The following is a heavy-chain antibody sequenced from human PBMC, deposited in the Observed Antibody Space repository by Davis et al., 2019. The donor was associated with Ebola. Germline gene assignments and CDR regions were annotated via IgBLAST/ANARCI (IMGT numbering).Heavy chain of an antibody. CDR2: ISLSGRT. V-gene: IGHV4-30-2*01. CDR1: GGSVSSGDYT. J-gene: IGHJ6*02. CDR3: ARLCIAAAGTDYYYYGMDV. Sequence: SETLSLTCGVSGGSVSSGDYTWSWIRQPPGKGLEWIGYISLSGRTYYNPSLESRVTISVDTSKNQFSLKLSSVTAADTAVYYCARLCIAAAGTDYYYYGMDVWGQGTTVTVSS. D-gene: IGHD6-13*01.